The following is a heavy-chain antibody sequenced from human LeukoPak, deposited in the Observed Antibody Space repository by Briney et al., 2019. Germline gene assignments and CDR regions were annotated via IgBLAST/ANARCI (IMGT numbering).Heavy chain of an antibody. Sequence: GGSLRLSCAASGFTFNSYWMSWVRQAPGKGLEWVANIKKDGSEKYYVDSVKGRFTISRDNAKNSLYLQMNSLRAEDTAVYFCARDGAARGSGSFGDWGQGTLVTVSS. J-gene: IGHJ4*02. CDR1: GFTFNSYW. CDR2: IKKDGSEK. D-gene: IGHD3-10*01. V-gene: IGHV3-7*01. CDR3: ARDGAARGSGSFGD.